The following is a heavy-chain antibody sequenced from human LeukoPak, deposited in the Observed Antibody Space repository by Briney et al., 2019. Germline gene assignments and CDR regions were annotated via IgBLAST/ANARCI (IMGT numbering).Heavy chain of an antibody. CDR1: GFTFSTYW. CDR2: INSDGSVA. D-gene: IGHD5-18*01. CDR3: APEGGSSYDY. J-gene: IGHJ4*02. V-gene: IGHV3-74*01. Sequence: GGSLRLSCAASGFTFSTYWMHWVRQVPGKGLVWVSRINSDGSVADYADAVKGRFTISRDNARNTLYLEMNSLRAEDTALYFCAPEGGSSYDYWGQGTLVTVSS.